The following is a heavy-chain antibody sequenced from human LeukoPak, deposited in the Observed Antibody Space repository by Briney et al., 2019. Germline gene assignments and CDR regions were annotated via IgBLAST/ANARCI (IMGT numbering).Heavy chain of an antibody. CDR2: ISKDGSIK. J-gene: IGHJ4*02. CDR3: ARESYSDHYFDY. V-gene: IGHV3-30*03. D-gene: IGHD4-17*01. CDR1: GFTFSSYS. Sequence: GGSLRLSCAASGFTFSSYSMNWVRQAPGKGLEWVAVISKDGSIKFYADSVKGRFTISRDNSKNTLYLEMNSLRAEDTAVYYCARESYSDHYFDYWGQGTLVTVSS.